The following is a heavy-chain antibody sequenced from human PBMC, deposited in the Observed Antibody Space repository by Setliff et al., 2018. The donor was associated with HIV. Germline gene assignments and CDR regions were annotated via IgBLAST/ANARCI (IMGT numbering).Heavy chain of an antibody. CDR3: ARWGGPGLQLVPFDY. D-gene: IGHD6-13*01. Sequence: SETLSLTRTVSGGSMSSGSYYWGWIRQPPGKGLEWIGSIYESGITYYNPSLKSRVTIFVDTSKNQFSLKLSFVTAADTAVYYCARWGGPGLQLVPFDYWGQGTLVTVSS. CDR2: IYESGIT. J-gene: IGHJ4*02. V-gene: IGHV4-39*01. CDR1: GGSMSSGSYY.